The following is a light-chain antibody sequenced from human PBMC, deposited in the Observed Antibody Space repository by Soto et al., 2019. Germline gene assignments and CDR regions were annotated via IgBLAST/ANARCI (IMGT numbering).Light chain of an antibody. CDR1: QSISSH. V-gene: IGKV1-39*01. Sequence: DIQITQSPSSLSASVGDRVTITCRASQSISSHLNWYQHKPGRPPRLLIFASYILEGGVPSRFSGSGSDTYFTLTIDSLQPEDFATYYCQQSYSTPPWTFGQGTKVEIK. J-gene: IGKJ1*01. CDR3: QQSYSTPPWT. CDR2: ASY.